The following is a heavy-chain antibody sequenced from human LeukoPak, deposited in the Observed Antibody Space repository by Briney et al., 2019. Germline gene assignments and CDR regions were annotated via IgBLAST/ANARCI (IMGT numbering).Heavy chain of an antibody. CDR3: ARSRGPTYGSGTYSPYFDY. CDR2: ISSNSSTM. D-gene: IGHD3-10*01. J-gene: IGHJ4*02. CDR1: GFTFSSYS. V-gene: IGHV3-48*01. Sequence: GGSLRLSCAASGFTFSSYSMNWVRQASGKGLEWVSYISSNSSTMYYADSVKGRFTISRGNAKNSLYLQMNSLRAEDTAVYYCARSRGPTYGSGTYSPYFDYWGQGTLVTVSS.